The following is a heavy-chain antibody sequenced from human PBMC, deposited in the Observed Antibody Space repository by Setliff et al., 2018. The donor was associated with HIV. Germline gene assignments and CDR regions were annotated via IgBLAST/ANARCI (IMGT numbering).Heavy chain of an antibody. Sequence: PGESLKISCKAFEYSFSDHWIGWVRQMPGKGLEWMGIIYPDDSATRYSPSFQGQVTISADKSINTAYMHWRSLRASDTAMYFCAKHGFERKSPYNWFDSWGQGTLVTVSS. D-gene: IGHD2-2*03. J-gene: IGHJ5*01. V-gene: IGHV5-51*01. CDR2: IYPDDSAT. CDR1: EYSFSDHW. CDR3: AKHGFERKSPYNWFDS.